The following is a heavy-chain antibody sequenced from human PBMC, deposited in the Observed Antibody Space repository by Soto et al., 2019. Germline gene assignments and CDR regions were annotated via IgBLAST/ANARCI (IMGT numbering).Heavy chain of an antibody. CDR3: AGDATSSGWYGAPHY. CDR2: MSYDGTNK. V-gene: IGHV3-30-3*01. CDR1: GFTFRSYA. Sequence: QVQLVESGGGVVQPGRSLRLSCAASGFTFRSYAMHWVRQAPGKGLEWVAVMSYDGTNKYYADSVKGRFTISRDNSKNPLYLQVNSLIAEDTALYYCAGDATSSGWYGAPHYWGQGTLVAVSS. D-gene: IGHD6-19*01. J-gene: IGHJ4*02.